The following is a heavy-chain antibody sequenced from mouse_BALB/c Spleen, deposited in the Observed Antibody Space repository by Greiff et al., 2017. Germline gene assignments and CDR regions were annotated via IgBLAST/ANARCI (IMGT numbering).Heavy chain of an antibody. CDR3: ARWTPYCAMDY. CDR1: GYTFTSYW. Sequence: QVQLQQPGAELVKPGASVKLSCKASGYTFTSYWMHWVKQRPGQGLEWIGEINPSNGRTNYNEKFKSKATLTVDKSSSTAYMQLSSLTSEDSAVYCSARWTPYCAMDYWGQGTSVTVSS. V-gene: IGHV1S81*02. CDR2: INPSNGRT. J-gene: IGHJ4*01.